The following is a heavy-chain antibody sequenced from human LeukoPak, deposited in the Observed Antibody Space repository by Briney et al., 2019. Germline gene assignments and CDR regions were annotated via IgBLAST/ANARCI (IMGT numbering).Heavy chain of an antibody. CDR1: GFTFSSYG. CDR3: AKGGYYCSSTSCYPLYY. CDR2: ISYDGSNK. J-gene: IGHJ4*02. V-gene: IGHV3-30*18. D-gene: IGHD2-2*01. Sequence: PGGSLRLPCAASGFTFSSYGMHWVRQAPGKGLEWVAVISYDGSNKYYADSVKGRFTISRDNSKNTLYLQMNSLRAEDTAVYYCAKGGYYCSSTSCYPLYYWGQGTLVTVSS.